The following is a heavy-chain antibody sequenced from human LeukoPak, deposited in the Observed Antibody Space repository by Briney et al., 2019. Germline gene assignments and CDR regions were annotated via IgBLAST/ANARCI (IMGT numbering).Heavy chain of an antibody. J-gene: IGHJ4*02. CDR1: GYSISNGYY. CDR2: IYHRGST. D-gene: IGHD6-6*01. CDR3: ARDLSYQIAARPFDY. V-gene: IGHV4-38-2*02. Sequence: SETLSLTCTVSGYSISNGYYWGWIRQPPGKGLEWVGSIYHRGSTYYNPSLKNRVTISVDTSKNQFSLKLSSVTAADTAVYYCARDLSYQIAARPFDYWGQGTLVTVSS.